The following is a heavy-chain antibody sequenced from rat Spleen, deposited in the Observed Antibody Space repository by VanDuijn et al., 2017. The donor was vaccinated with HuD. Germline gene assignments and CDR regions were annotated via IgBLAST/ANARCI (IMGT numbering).Heavy chain of an antibody. CDR1: GFTVSDYN. J-gene: IGHJ3*01. CDR2: ISYEGSST. Sequence: EVQLVESGGGLVQPGRSLKLSCAASGFTVSDYNMAWVRQAPKKGLEWVASISYEGSSTYYGDSVKGRFTISRDNAKSTLYLQMNSLRSEDTATYYCARHGDYGYPWFAYWGQGTLVTVSS. V-gene: IGHV5-22*01. D-gene: IGHD1-7*01. CDR3: ARHGDYGYPWFAY.